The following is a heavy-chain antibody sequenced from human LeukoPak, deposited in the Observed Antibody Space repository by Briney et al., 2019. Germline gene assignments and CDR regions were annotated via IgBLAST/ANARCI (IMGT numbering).Heavy chain of an antibody. CDR3: ARQSYGSFLYYFDQ. J-gene: IGHJ4*02. Sequence: GGSLRLSCAASGFTFSRYSMNWVRQAPGKGLEWVSSISSSSSYIYYAESVKGRFTISRDNAKNSLYLQMNSLRAEDTALYYCARQSYGSFLYYFDQWGQGTLVTVSS. V-gene: IGHV3-21*01. CDR2: ISSSSSYI. D-gene: IGHD3-10*01. CDR1: GFTFSRYS.